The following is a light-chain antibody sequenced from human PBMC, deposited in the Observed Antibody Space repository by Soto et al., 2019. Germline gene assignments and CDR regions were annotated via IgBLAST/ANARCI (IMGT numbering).Light chain of an antibody. V-gene: IGKV3-20*01. CDR3: QQYGPSRT. CDR2: GAS. Sequence: EVVLTQSPGTLSLSPGERATLSCRASQRINTSYLAWYQQKPGEAPRLIVSGASIRATGIPDRFSGSGSGTDFTPSISSVEPEDFAVYYGQQYGPSRTCGRGTKVEIK. J-gene: IGKJ1*01. CDR1: QRINTSY.